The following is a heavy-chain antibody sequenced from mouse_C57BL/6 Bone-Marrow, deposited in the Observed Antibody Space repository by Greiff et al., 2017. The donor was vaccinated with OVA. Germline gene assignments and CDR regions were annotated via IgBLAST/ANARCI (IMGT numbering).Heavy chain of an antibody. J-gene: IGHJ3*01. Sequence: VQLQQSGPELVKPGASVKIPCKASGYTFTDYNMDWVKQSHGKSLEWIGDINPNNGGTIYNQKFKGKATLTVDKSSSTAYMELRSLTSEDTAVYYCARRYGSSYEFAYWGQGTLVTVSA. CDR3: ARRYGSSYEFAY. CDR1: GYTFTDYN. CDR2: INPNNGGT. D-gene: IGHD1-1*01. V-gene: IGHV1-18*01.